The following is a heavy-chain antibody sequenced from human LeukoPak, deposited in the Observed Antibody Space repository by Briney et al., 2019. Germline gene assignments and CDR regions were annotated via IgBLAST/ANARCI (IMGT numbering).Heavy chain of an antibody. D-gene: IGHD5-18*01. CDR3: ARDLEDTAMSYYYYGMDV. CDR2: INPNSGGT. CDR1: GYTFTGYY. V-gene: IGHV1-2*02. Sequence: ASVKVSCKASGYTFTGYYMHWVRQAPGQGLEWMGWINPNSGGTNYAQKFQGRVTMTRDTSTSTAYMELRSLRSDDTAVYYCARDLEDTAMSYYYYGMDVWGQGTTVTVSS. J-gene: IGHJ6*02.